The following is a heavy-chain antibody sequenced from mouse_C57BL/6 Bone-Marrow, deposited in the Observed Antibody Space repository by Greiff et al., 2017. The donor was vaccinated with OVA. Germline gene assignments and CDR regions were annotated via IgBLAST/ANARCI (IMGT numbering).Heavy chain of an antibody. V-gene: IGHV5-6*01. CDR1: GFTFSSYG. Sequence: EVQLQESGGDLVKPGGSLKLSCAASGFTFSSYGMSWVRQTPDKRLEWVATISSGGSYTYYPDSVKGRFTISRDNAKNTLYLQMSSLKSEDTAMYYCARHPSYYGSSLYYFDYWGQGTTLTVSS. CDR2: ISSGGSYT. D-gene: IGHD1-1*01. J-gene: IGHJ2*01. CDR3: ARHPSYYGSSLYYFDY.